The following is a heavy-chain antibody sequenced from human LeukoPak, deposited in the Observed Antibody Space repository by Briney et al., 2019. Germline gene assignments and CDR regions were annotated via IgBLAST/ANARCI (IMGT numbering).Heavy chain of an antibody. CDR3: ANDLAGMITFGGVIVPCY. CDR1: GFIFSSYA. V-gene: IGHV3-23*01. J-gene: IGHJ4*02. CDR2: ISGSGGST. Sequence: GGSLRLSCAASGFIFSSYAMSWVRQAPGKGLEWVSAISGSGGSTYYADSVKGRFTTSRDNSKNTLYLQMNSLRAEDTAVYYCANDLAGMITFGGVIVPCYWGQGTLVTVSS. D-gene: IGHD3-16*02.